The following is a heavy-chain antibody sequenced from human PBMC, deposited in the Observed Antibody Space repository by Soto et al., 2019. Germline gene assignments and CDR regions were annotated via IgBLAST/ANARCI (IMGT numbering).Heavy chain of an antibody. CDR2: IIPILGIA. V-gene: IGHV1-69*02. D-gene: IGHD3-22*01. CDR1: GGTFSSYT. CDR3: AAASSGYSRVY. Sequence: SVKVSCKASGGTFSSYTISWVRQAPGQGLEWMGRIIPILGIANYAQKFQGRVTITAGKSTSTAYMELSSLRSEDTAVYYCAAASSGYSRVYWGQGTLVTVSS. J-gene: IGHJ4*02.